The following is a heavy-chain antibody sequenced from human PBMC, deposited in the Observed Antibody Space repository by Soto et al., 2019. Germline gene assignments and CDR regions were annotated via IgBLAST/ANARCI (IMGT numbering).Heavy chain of an antibody. Sequence: GGSLRLSCAASGFTVSSNYMSWVRQAPGKGLEWVSVIYSGGSTYYADSVKGRFTISRDNSKNTLYLQMNSLRAEDTAVYYCARDYTVTYRYYYYMDVWGKGTTVTVSS. J-gene: IGHJ6*03. V-gene: IGHV3-66*01. CDR3: ARDYTVTYRYYYYMDV. D-gene: IGHD4-17*01. CDR2: IYSGGST. CDR1: GFTVSSNY.